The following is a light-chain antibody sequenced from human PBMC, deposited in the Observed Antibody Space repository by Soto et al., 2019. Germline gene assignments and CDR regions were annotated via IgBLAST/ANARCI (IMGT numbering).Light chain of an antibody. Sequence: EIVLTQSPVTLSLSPGERATLSCRASESVNSAYLAWYQHRPAQAPRLLIYGASSRATGVPDRFSGSGSGTEFTLTITRLESADFALYYCQQYGYSPWTFGLGTKVEIK. V-gene: IGKV3-20*01. CDR3: QQYGYSPWT. CDR2: GAS. CDR1: ESVNSAY. J-gene: IGKJ1*01.